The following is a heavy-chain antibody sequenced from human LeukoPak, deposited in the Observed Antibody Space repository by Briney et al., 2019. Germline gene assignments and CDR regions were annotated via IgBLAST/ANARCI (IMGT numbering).Heavy chain of an antibody. D-gene: IGHD3-10*01. CDR1: GGSISSYY. Sequence: SETLSLTCTVSGGSISSYYWSWIRQPPGKGLEWIGYIYYSGSTYYNPSLKSRVTISVDTSKNQFSLKLSSVTAADTAVYYCARSGITMVRGVIMFFDYWGQGTLVTVSS. V-gene: IGHV4-59*08. J-gene: IGHJ4*02. CDR3: ARSGITMVRGVIMFFDY. CDR2: IYYSGST.